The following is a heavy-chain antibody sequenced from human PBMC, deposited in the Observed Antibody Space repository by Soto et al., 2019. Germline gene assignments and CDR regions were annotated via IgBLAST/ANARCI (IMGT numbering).Heavy chain of an antibody. J-gene: IGHJ6*03. CDR1: GVKMRSYG. Sequence: RHSSAACGVKMRSYGMSWVSKEKGKGLDWVSAIRGSGGSTYYADSVKGRFTISRDNSKNTLYLQMNSLRAEDTAVYYCAKDPDSKGAYYYYYMDVWGKGTTVTVSS. CDR3: AKDPDSKGAYYYYYMDV. D-gene: IGHD4-4*01. V-gene: IGHV3-23*01. CDR2: IRGSGGST.